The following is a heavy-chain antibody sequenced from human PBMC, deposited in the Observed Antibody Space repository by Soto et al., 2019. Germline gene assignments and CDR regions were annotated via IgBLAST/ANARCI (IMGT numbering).Heavy chain of an antibody. CDR3: AREKGFACP. Sequence: PWWSLRLSCSASVFTFSSYWMSWFRQAPGKGLEWVANIKQDGSEKYYVDSVKGRFTISRDNAKNSLYLQMNSLRAEDTAVYYCAREKGFACPWGQGTLVTSPQ. J-gene: IGHJ5*02. D-gene: IGHD3-10*01. V-gene: IGHV3-7*01. CDR2: IKQDGSEK. CDR1: VFTFSSYW.